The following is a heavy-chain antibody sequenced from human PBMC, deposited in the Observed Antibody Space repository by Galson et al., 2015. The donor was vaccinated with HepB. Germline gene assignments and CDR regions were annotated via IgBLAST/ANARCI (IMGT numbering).Heavy chain of an antibody. Sequence: PLRLSCAASGFTFSDYYMSWIRQAPGKGLEWVSYISSSGSTIYYADSVKGRFTISRDNAKNSLYLQMNSLRAEDTAVYYCAGYYYDSSGYLDYWGQGTLVTVSS. CDR3: AGYYYDSSGYLDY. V-gene: IGHV3-11*01. CDR1: GFTFSDYY. D-gene: IGHD3-22*01. J-gene: IGHJ4*02. CDR2: ISSSGSTI.